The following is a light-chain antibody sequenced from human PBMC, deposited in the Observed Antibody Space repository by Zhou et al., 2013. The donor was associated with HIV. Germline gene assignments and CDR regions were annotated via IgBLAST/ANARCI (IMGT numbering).Light chain of an antibody. CDR3: QVRSNWPPVS. V-gene: IGKV3-11*01. CDR1: QSVSSTY. CDR2: GAS. Sequence: EIVLTQSPGTLSLSPGERATLSCRASQSVSSTYLAWYQQKPGQAPRLVIYGASNRATGIPARFSGSGSGTDFTLTISSLEPEDFAVYYCQVRSNWPPVSFGQGTKLEIK. J-gene: IGKJ2*03.